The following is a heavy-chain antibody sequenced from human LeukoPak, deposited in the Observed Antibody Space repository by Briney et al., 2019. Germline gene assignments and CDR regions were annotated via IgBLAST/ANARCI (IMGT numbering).Heavy chain of an antibody. D-gene: IGHD3-16*01. CDR3: ARGAYPDYFDY. Sequence: SETLSLTCTVPGGSISSSSYYWGWIRQPPGKGLEWIGSIYYSGSTYYNPSLKSRVTISVDTSKNQFSLKLSSVTAADTAVYYCARGAYPDYFDYWGQGTLVTVSS. CDR2: IYYSGST. V-gene: IGHV4-39*01. CDR1: GGSISSSSYY. J-gene: IGHJ4*02.